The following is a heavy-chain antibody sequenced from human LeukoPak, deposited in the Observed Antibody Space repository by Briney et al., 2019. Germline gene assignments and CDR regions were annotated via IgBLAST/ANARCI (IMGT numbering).Heavy chain of an antibody. CDR3: ARVNTVMATFDY. CDR2: ISHSGST. D-gene: IGHD5-24*01. Sequence: SETLSLTCAVSGSSISSSYYGAWIRQPPGKGLEWIATISHSGSTYYNPSLKSRVTISVDMSQNQHSLRLNSVTVADTAVYFCARVNTVMATFDYLGQGTPVTVSS. CDR1: GSSISSSYY. J-gene: IGHJ4*02. V-gene: IGHV4-38-2*01.